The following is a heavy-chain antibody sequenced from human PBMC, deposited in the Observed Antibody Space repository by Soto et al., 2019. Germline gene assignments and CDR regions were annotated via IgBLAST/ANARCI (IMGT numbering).Heavy chain of an antibody. CDR3: VRHVHNQGYEYYFAS. D-gene: IGHD3-3*01. J-gene: IGHJ4*02. CDR1: GASISSSPYA. Sequence: QLQLQESGPGLVKPSETLSLTCNASGASISSSPYAWGWIRQSAGKGLEWIGTIDYGGTIYYNPSLKSRITISLDTSKNQISLRLSSVTAADTAVYYCVRHVHNQGYEYYFASWGQGTLVTVSS. V-gene: IGHV4-39*01. CDR2: IDYGGTI.